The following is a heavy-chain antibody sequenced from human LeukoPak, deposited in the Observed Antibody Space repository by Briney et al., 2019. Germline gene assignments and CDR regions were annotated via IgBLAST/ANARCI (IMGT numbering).Heavy chain of an antibody. CDR1: GYSFTDYY. Sequence: ASVKVSCKASGYSFTDYYIHWVRQAPGQGLEWMGCINPHSGDTKYAQKFQARVTMTRDTSISTAYMELDRLRSDDTAVYYCARDIDGYSSGYYRDYWGQGTLVTVSS. V-gene: IGHV1-2*02. D-gene: IGHD3-22*01. CDR3: ARDIDGYSSGYYRDY. CDR2: INPHSGDT. J-gene: IGHJ4*02.